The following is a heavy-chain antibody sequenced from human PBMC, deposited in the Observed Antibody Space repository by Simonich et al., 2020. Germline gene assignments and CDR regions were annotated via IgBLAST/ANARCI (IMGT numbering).Heavy chain of an antibody. CDR3: ARGRGGMSRGYVDY. Sequence: QVQLVQSGAEVKKPGASVKVSCKASGYTFTSYDIKWGRQANGQGLEWMGWMNPNIVNKGYAQKFQGRVTITRNTSISTAYMELSSLRSEDTAGYYCARGRGGMSRGYVDYWGQGTLVTVSS. D-gene: IGHD2-15*01. CDR2: MNPNIVNK. CDR1: GYTFTSYD. J-gene: IGHJ4*02. V-gene: IGHV1-8*03.